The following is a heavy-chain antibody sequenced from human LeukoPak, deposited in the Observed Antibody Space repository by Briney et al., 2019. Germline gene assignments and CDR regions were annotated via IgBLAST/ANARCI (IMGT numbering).Heavy chain of an antibody. CDR3: ARGSMMYSGSYDY. CDR2: INPNSGGT. J-gene: IGHJ4*02. CDR1: GYTFTGYY. D-gene: IGHD1-26*01. V-gene: IGHV1-2*02. Sequence: GASVKVSFKASGYTFTGYYMHWVRQAPGQGLEWMGWINPNSGGTNYAQNFQGRVTMTRDTSISTAYMELSRLRSDDTAVYYCARGSMMYSGSYDYWGQGTLVTVSS.